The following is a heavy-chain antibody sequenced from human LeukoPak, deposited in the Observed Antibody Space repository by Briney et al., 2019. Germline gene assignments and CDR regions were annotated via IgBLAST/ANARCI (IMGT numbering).Heavy chain of an antibody. CDR1: GFTFNNYT. D-gene: IGHD1-1*01. CDR3: ASTSQLGYYDYGMDV. V-gene: IGHV3-9*01. Sequence: GGSLRLSCAASGFTFNNYTMHWLRQAPRKGLEWVSGSSWNSGDIGYMDSVKGRFTISRDNAKDSLYLQMNSLRAEDTAVYYCASTSQLGYYDYGMDVWGQGTTVTVSS. J-gene: IGHJ6*02. CDR2: SSWNSGDI.